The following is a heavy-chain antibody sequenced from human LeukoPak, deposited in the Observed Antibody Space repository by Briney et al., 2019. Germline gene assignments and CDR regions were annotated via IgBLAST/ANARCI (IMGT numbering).Heavy chain of an antibody. D-gene: IGHD3/OR15-3a*01. CDR2: FDPEDGET. CDR1: GYTLTELS. Sequence: ASVKVSCKVSGYTLTELSMHWVRQAPGKGLEWMGGFDPEDGETIYAQKFQGRVTMTEDTSTDTAYMELSSLRSEDTAVYYCQSGVGTGALDAFDIRGEGTMVTVSS. CDR3: QSGVGTGALDAFDI. J-gene: IGHJ3*02. V-gene: IGHV1-24*01.